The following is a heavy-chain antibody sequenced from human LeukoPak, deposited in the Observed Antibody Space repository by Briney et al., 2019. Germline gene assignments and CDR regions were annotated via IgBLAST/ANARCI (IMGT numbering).Heavy chain of an antibody. CDR1: GYTFTSYG. CDR3: ASVGYCSGGSCYGLDY. D-gene: IGHD2-15*01. J-gene: IGHJ4*02. Sequence: ASVKVSCKASGYTFTSYGIGWVRQAPGQGLEWMGWISAYNGNTNYAQKLQGRVTMTTDTSTSTAYMELRSLRSDDTAVYYCASVGYCSGGSCYGLDYWGQGTLVTVSS. CDR2: ISAYNGNT. V-gene: IGHV1-18*01.